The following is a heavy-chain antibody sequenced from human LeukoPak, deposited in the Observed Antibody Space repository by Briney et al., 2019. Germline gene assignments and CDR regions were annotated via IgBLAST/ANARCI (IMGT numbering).Heavy chain of an antibody. Sequence: GGSLRLSCAASGFTFSSYAISWVRQAPGKGLEWVSAISGSGGSTYYADSVKGRFTISRDNSKNTLYLQMYSLRAEDTAVYYCAKDEARESSSWSKIPGEYYFDYWGQGTLVSVSS. CDR3: AKDEARESSSWSKIPGEYYFDY. CDR2: ISGSGGST. CDR1: GFTFSSYA. V-gene: IGHV3-23*01. J-gene: IGHJ4*02. D-gene: IGHD6-13*01.